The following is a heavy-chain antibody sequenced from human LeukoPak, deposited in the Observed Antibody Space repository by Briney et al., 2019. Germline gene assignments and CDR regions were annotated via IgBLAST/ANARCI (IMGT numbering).Heavy chain of an antibody. V-gene: IGHV4-34*01. Sequence: SETLSLTCAVYGGSFSGYYWNWIRQPPGKVLEWIGEINHSGSTNYNPSLKSRVTISVDTSKNQFSLKLSSVTAADTAVYYCARLLRGYSYGSYYYYYMDVWGKGTTVTVSS. CDR2: INHSGST. CDR1: GGSFSGYY. D-gene: IGHD5-18*01. J-gene: IGHJ6*03. CDR3: ARLLRGYSYGSYYYYYMDV.